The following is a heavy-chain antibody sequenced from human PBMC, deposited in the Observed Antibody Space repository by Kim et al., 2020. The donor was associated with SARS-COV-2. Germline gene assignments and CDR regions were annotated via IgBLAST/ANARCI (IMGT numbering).Heavy chain of an antibody. Sequence: ASVKVSCKASGYTFTSYYMHWVRQAPGQGLEWMGIINPSGGSTSYAQKFQGRVTMTRDTSTSTVYMELSSLRSEDTAVYYCARMGPPTYYYDSSGYYHEDYWGQGTLVTVSS. CDR1: GYTFTSYY. D-gene: IGHD3-22*01. CDR2: INPSGGST. J-gene: IGHJ4*02. V-gene: IGHV1-46*01. CDR3: ARMGPPTYYYDSSGYYHEDY.